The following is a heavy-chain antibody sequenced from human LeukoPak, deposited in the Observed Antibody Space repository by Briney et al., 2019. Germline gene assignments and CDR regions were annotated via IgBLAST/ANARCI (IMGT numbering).Heavy chain of an antibody. CDR3: ARGGIRGYNFDY. CDR1: GFTFSSYG. Sequence: PGGSLRLSCVASGFTFSSYGMSWVRQAPGKGLEWVSAIVGSGGSTNYADSVKGRFTISRDNSKNTLYLQMNSLRAEDTAVYYCARGGIRGYNFDYWGQGTLVTVSS. D-gene: IGHD5-18*01. V-gene: IGHV3-23*01. J-gene: IGHJ4*02. CDR2: IVGSGGST.